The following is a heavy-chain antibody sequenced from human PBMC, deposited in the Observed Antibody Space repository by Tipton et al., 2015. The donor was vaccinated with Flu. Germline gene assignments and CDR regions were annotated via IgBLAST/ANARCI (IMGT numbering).Heavy chain of an antibody. J-gene: IGHJ4*02. V-gene: IGHV4-59*01. Sequence: TPSLTCTVSDGSISSYYWSWIRQPPGKGLEWIGYIYYSGSTNYNPSLKSRVTISVDTSKNQFSLKLSSVTAADTAVYYCARDSYGDYEGFDYWGQGTLVTVSS. D-gene: IGHD4-17*01. CDR3: ARDSYGDYEGFDY. CDR2: IYYSGST. CDR1: DGSISSYY.